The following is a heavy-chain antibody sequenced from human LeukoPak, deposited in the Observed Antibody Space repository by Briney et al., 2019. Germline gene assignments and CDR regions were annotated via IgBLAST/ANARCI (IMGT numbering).Heavy chain of an antibody. CDR1: GYAFTGSY. V-gene: IGHV1-2*06. D-gene: IGHD4-11*01. CDR3: ARGLENFDC. CDR2: INPNSGGT. Sequence: ASVKVSCKASGYAFTGSYMHWVRQAPGQGLEWVGRINPNSGGTSFAQKFQGSVTMTRDTSISTAYMKLSRLRSDDTAVYYCARGLENFDCWGQGTLVTVSS. J-gene: IGHJ4*02.